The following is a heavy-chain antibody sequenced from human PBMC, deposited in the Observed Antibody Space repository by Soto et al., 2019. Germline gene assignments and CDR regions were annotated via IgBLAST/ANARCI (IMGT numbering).Heavy chain of an antibody. Sequence: QVQLVQSGAEVKKPGSSVKVSCLASRGTFNRYAINWVRQAPGHGLEWLGALVPQFGTPNDAQKFQDRVTIVADESTNTTSMELRGLTSDDTAVYYCARQNRDTPMVPFDVWGQGTMVTVSS. CDR3: ARQNRDTPMVPFDV. J-gene: IGHJ4*02. V-gene: IGHV1-69*01. CDR1: RGTFNRYA. D-gene: IGHD5-18*01. CDR2: LVPQFGTP.